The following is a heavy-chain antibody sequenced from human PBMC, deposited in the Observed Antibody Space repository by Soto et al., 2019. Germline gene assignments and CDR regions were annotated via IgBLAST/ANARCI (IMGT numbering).Heavy chain of an antibody. V-gene: IGHV1-58*01. CDR3: AALGVKFDH. D-gene: IGHD2-8*01. J-gene: IGHJ4*02. CDR1: GFTFTSSA. CDR2: IGVGSGNR. Sequence: SVKVSCKASGFTFTSSAVQWVRQARGQRLEWIGWIGVGSGNRHYAQKFQERVTITRDMSTNTAYMELSSLRSEDTAVYYCAALGVKFDHWGQGTLVTVPS.